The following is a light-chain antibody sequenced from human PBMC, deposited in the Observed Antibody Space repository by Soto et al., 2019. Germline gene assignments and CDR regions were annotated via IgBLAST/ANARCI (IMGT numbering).Light chain of an antibody. Sequence: EIVLTQSPGTLSLSPGERVTLSCRASQSVTRSFLAWYQQKPGQAPRLLIYGASSTATGIPDRFSCSGSGTDFTLTISRLEPEDFAVYYCHQYGSSPKAFGPGTKVDIK. V-gene: IGKV3-20*01. CDR1: QSVTRSF. CDR3: HQYGSSPKA. CDR2: GAS. J-gene: IGKJ3*01.